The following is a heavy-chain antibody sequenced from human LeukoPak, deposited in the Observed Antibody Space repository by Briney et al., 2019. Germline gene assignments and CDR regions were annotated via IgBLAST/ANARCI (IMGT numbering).Heavy chain of an antibody. CDR3: VTGGSSWNEY. V-gene: IGHV4-38-2*02. J-gene: IGHJ4*02. Sequence: PSETLSLTCTVSGYSISSGYYWGWIRQPPGKGLEWIGSIYHSGSTYYNPSLKSRVTISVDTSKNQFSLKLSSVTAADTAVYFCVTGGSSWNEYWGQGTLVTVSS. D-gene: IGHD6-13*01. CDR2: IYHSGST. CDR1: GYSISSGYY.